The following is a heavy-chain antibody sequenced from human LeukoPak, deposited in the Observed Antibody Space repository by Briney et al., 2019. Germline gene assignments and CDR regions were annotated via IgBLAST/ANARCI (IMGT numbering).Heavy chain of an antibody. D-gene: IGHD2-2*01. CDR2: INPSGGST. V-gene: IGHV1-46*01. J-gene: IGHJ3*02. Sequence: GASVKVSCKASGYTFTSYYMHWVRQAPGQGLEWMGIINPSGGSTSYAQKFQGRVTMTRDTSTSTVYMELNSLRAEDTAVYYCARELREHTLEPAAPFEDAFDIWGQGTMVTVSS. CDR1: GYTFTSYY. CDR3: ARELREHTLEPAAPFEDAFDI.